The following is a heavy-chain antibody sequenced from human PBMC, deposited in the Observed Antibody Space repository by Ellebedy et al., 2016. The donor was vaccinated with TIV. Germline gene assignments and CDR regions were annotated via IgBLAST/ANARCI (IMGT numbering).Heavy chain of an antibody. CDR3: TRDASGWGAY. D-gene: IGHD6-19*01. V-gene: IGHV3-7*03. CDR1: GFTFSNYW. Sequence: GESLKISCAASGFTFSNYWMSWVRQAPGQGLEWVININQDGSEKYSVDSVKGRFTISRDNAKNSLYLQMNSLRVEDTAVYYCTRDASGWGAYWGQGVLVIVSS. J-gene: IGHJ4*02. CDR2: INQDGSEK.